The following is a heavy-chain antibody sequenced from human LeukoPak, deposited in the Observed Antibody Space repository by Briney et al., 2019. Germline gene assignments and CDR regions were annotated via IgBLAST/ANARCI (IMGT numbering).Heavy chain of an antibody. CDR3: AKESSSWSGVY. CDR1: GFTFSTYD. Sequence: GGSLRLSCAASGFTFSTYDMSWVRQAPGKGLEWVSSIRGSGDGTYYADSVKGRFTISRDNAKNSLYLQMNSLRAEDTALYYCAKESSSWSGVYWGQGTLVTVSS. V-gene: IGHV3-23*01. J-gene: IGHJ4*02. CDR2: IRGSGDGT. D-gene: IGHD6-13*01.